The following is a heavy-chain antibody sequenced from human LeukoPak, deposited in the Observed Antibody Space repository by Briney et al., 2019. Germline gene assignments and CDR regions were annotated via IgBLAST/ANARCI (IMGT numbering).Heavy chain of an antibody. Sequence: GGSLRLSCAASGFTFDDYGMSWVRQAPRKGLEWVSGINWNGGSTGYADSVKGRFTISRDNAKNSLYLQMNSLRAEDTALYYCARDGFGAAAGLLYYYMDVWGKGTTVTVSS. CDR1: GFTFDDYG. CDR3: ARDGFGAAAGLLYYYMDV. J-gene: IGHJ6*03. D-gene: IGHD6-13*01. CDR2: INWNGGST. V-gene: IGHV3-20*04.